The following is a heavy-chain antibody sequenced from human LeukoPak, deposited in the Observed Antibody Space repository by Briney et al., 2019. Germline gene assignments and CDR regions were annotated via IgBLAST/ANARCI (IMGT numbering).Heavy chain of an antibody. CDR1: GYTFTGYY. D-gene: IGHD3-10*01. Sequence: GASVTVSCKASGYTFTGYYMHWVQQAPGQGLAWMGWINPNSGGTNYAQKFQGRVNMTGDTSISTAYMELSRLRSDDTAVYYCASVGFDDAFDIWGQGTMVTVSS. CDR2: INPNSGGT. V-gene: IGHV1-2*02. J-gene: IGHJ3*02. CDR3: ASVGFDDAFDI.